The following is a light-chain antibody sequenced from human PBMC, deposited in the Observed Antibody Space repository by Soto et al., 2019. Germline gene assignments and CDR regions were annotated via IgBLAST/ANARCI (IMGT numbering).Light chain of an antibody. J-gene: IGLJ2*01. V-gene: IGLV1-47*02. CDR3: TATDDRLTGPV. CDR2: NND. Sequence: QSVLTQPPSVSGAPGQRVTISCTGGSSNIGAGYDVHWYQQVPGKAPKLLIYNNDQRPSGVPDRFSASKSGTSASLAISGLRSEDEADYYCTATDDRLTGPVFGGGTKVTVL. CDR1: SSNIGAGYD.